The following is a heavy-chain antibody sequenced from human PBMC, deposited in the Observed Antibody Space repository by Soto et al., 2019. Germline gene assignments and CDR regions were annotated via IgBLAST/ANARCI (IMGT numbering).Heavy chain of an antibody. Sequence: AAVTVPCTASANTCTTFVTTWARPAPGQGLEWMGWISGYSGNTNYAKKFQGRVTMTRDTSTITVYMELSSLRSEDTAVYYCAREKTGSNTYYYGMDVWGQGTTVTVSS. D-gene: IGHD3-9*01. CDR3: AREKTGSNTYYYGMDV. CDR1: ANTCTTFV. J-gene: IGHJ6*02. CDR2: ISGYSGNT. V-gene: IGHV1-18*01.